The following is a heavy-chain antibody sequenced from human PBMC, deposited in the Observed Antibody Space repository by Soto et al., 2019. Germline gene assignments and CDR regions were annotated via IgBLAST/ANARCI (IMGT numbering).Heavy chain of an antibody. CDR2: IYYSGST. D-gene: IGHD2-2*01. V-gene: IGHV4-31*03. Sequence: PSETLSLTCTVSGGSISSGGYYWSWIRQHPGKGLEWIGYIYYSGSTYYNPSLKSRVTISVDTSKNQFPLKLSSVTAADTAVYYCAGGEVYCSSTSCPYYYYYGMDVWGQGTTVTVSS. CDR3: AGGEVYCSSTSCPYYYYYGMDV. CDR1: GGSISSGGYY. J-gene: IGHJ6*02.